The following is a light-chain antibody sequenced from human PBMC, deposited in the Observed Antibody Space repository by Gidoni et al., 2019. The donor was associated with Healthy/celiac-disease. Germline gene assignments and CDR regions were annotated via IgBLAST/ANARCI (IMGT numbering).Light chain of an antibody. CDR1: QSVSSSY. CDR2: GAS. CDR3: QQYGSSPWT. V-gene: IGKV3-20*01. Sequence: EIVLTQSPGTLSLSPGERATLSCRASQSVSSSYLAWYQQKPGQAPRLLIYGASSRATGIPDRFSGSGSGTDFTLTISRREPEDFAVYYCQQYGSSPWTFGQXTKVEIK. J-gene: IGKJ1*01.